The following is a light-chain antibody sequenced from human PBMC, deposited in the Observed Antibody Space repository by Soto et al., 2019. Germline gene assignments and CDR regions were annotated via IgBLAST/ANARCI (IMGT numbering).Light chain of an antibody. V-gene: IGKV3-20*01. J-gene: IGKJ4*01. CDR2: GAS. CDR1: QTVSTNY. CDR3: QQYGTSPRT. Sequence: ETVVEQNLGSLSLSQREKATLSCRASQTVSTNYLAWYQQKPGQAPRLLIYGASKRATGIPDRFSGSGSGTDFTLTTSSLEPVDYAVYYCQQYGTSPRTFAEGTRVDIK.